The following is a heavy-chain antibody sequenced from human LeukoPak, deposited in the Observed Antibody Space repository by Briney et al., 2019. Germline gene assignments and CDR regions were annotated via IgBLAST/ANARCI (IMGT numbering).Heavy chain of an antibody. Sequence: GASVKVSCKASGYTFTGYYMHWVRQAPGQGLEWMGWINPNSGGTNYAQKFQGRVTMTRDTSISTAYMELSRLRSDDTAVYYCARTVLLWFGELLSSDPSYYFDYWGQGTLVTVSS. CDR3: ARTVLLWFGELLSSDPSYYFDY. D-gene: IGHD3-10*01. CDR1: GYTFTGYY. V-gene: IGHV1-2*02. CDR2: INPNSGGT. J-gene: IGHJ4*02.